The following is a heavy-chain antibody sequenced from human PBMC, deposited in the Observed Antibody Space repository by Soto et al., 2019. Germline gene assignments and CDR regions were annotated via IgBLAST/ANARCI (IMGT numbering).Heavy chain of an antibody. V-gene: IGHV4-39*01. J-gene: IGHJ4*02. Sequence: SETLSLTCSVSGDSISRSSYYWGWIRQSPGEGLEWIGNIHKTGGTLYNPSLKSRVTISVDTSNNQFSLKLTSVTAAETGVYYCASRYAPSEFDHWGQGSLVTVSS. CDR1: GDSISRSSYY. CDR3: ASRYAPSEFDH. CDR2: IHKTGGT. D-gene: IGHD2-2*01.